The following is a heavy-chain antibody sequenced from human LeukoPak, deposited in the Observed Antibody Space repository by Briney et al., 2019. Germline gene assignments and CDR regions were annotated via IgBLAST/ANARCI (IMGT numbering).Heavy chain of an antibody. CDR2: IKTIAGGGTT. J-gene: IGHJ4*02. CDR1: GFTFSNAW. CDR3: TTDNNYGDYGLDY. Sequence: PGGSLRLSCAASGFTFSNAWVSWVRQAPGKGLEWVGRIKTIAGGGTTDYAAPVNGRFTISRDDSKNTLYLQVNSLKTEDTAVYYCTTDNNYGDYGLDYWGQGTLVTVSS. V-gene: IGHV3-15*05. D-gene: IGHD4-17*01.